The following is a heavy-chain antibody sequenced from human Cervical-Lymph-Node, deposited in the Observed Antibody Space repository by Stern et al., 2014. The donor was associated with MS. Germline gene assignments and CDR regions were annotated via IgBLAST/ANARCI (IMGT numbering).Heavy chain of an antibody. J-gene: IGHJ6*02. V-gene: IGHV1-69*01. CDR1: GGTFSSYA. Sequence: QVQLVQSGAEVKKPGSSVKVSCKASGGTFSSYAISWVRQAPGQGLEWMGGIIPIFGTANYAQKFQGRVTITADESTSTAYMELSSLRSEDTAVYYCARLLNDIVVVPAAMPYYYGMDVWGQGTTVTVSS. CDR3: ARLLNDIVVVPAAMPYYYGMDV. D-gene: IGHD2-2*01. CDR2: IIPIFGTA.